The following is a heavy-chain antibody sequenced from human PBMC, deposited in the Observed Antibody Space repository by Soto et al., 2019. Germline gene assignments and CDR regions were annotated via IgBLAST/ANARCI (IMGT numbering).Heavy chain of an antibody. V-gene: IGHV3-30*18. Sequence: QVQLVESGGGVVQPGRSLRLSCAASGFTFSSYGMHWVRQAPGKGLEWVAVISYDGSNKYYADSVKGRFTISRDNSKTTLYLQMNSLRAEDTAVYYCAKGQHCSSTSCYFYYYGMDVWGQGTTVTVSS. J-gene: IGHJ6*02. CDR2: ISYDGSNK. CDR1: GFTFSSYG. D-gene: IGHD2-2*01. CDR3: AKGQHCSSTSCYFYYYGMDV.